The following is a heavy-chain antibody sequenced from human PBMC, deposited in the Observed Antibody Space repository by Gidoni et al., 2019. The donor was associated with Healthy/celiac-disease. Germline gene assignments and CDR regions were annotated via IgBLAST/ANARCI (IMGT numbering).Heavy chain of an antibody. Sequence: EVQLVQSGAEVKKPGESLKISCQGSGYSFTSYWIGWVRQMPGKGLEWMGIIYPGDSDTRYSPSFQGQVTISADKSISTAYLQWSSLKASDTAMYYCAIVLGYCSGGSCYPADAFDIWGQGTMVTVSS. CDR2: IYPGDSDT. CDR1: GYSFTSYW. CDR3: AIVLGYCSGGSCYPADAFDI. D-gene: IGHD2-15*01. V-gene: IGHV5-51*03. J-gene: IGHJ3*02.